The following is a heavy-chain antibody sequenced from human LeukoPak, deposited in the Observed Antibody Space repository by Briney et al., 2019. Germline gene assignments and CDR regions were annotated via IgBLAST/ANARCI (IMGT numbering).Heavy chain of an antibody. J-gene: IGHJ4*02. CDR1: GFTVSSNY. D-gene: IGHD4-23*01. CDR2: IYSGGST. V-gene: IGHV3-66*01. Sequence: PGGSLRLSCAASGFTVSSNYMSWVRQAPGKGLEWVSVIYSGGSTYYADSVKGRFTISRDNSRNTLYLQMNSLRAEDTAVYYCARGIRGGKLDYWGQGTLVTVSS. CDR3: ARGIRGGKLDY.